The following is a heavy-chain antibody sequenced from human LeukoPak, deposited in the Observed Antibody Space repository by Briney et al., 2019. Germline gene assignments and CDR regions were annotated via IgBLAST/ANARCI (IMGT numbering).Heavy chain of an antibody. D-gene: IGHD3-10*01. CDR3: AKDKYGSGNLPDY. V-gene: IGHV3-73*01. CDR1: GFTFSGSA. J-gene: IGHJ4*02. Sequence: GGSLRLSCAASGFTFSGSAMHWVRQASGKGLEWVGRIRSKAHSYATAYAASVKGRFTISRDDSKNTAYLQMNSLRAEDTGAYYCAKDKYGSGNLPDYWGQGTLVTVSS. CDR2: IRSKAHSYAT.